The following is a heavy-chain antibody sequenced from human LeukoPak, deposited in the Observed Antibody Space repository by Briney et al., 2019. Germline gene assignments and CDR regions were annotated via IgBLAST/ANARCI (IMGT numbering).Heavy chain of an antibody. CDR3: AKGGYDYVEVGYFDF. J-gene: IGHJ4*02. CDR1: GFNFNNYA. CDR2: IVASSGAT. D-gene: IGHD5-12*01. V-gene: IGHV3-23*01. Sequence: GGSLRLSCAASGFNFNNYAMSWVRQAPGKGLEWVSHIVASSGATFYADSVKGRFTISRDHSKNTLYLQMNSLRAEDTALYYCAKGGYDYVEVGYFDFWGQGTLVTVSS.